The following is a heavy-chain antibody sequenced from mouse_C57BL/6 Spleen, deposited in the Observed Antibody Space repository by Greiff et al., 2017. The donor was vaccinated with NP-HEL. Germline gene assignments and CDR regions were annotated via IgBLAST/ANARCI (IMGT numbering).Heavy chain of an antibody. CDR2: IDPSDSYT. Sequence: VQLQQSGAELVKPGASVKLSCKASGYTFTSYWMQWVKQRPGQGLEWIGEIDPSDSYTNYNHMFKGKATLTVDTSSSTVYMQLISLTSEDSAVYYLARVSTTLVKDAMDYWGQGASVTVSA. CDR1: GYTFTSYW. D-gene: IGHD1-1*01. V-gene: IGHV1-50*01. J-gene: IGHJ4*01. CDR3: ARVSTTLVKDAMDY.